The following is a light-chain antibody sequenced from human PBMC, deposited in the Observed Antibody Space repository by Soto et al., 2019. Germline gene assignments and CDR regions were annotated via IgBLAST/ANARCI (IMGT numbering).Light chain of an antibody. V-gene: IGKV1-5*01. CDR3: KQYNSYST. J-gene: IGKJ1*01. CDR1: QSISSW. Sequence: DIQMTQSPSTLSSSLGDRVTITCRASQSISSWLAWYQQKPGKAPKLLIYDASSLESGVQSRFSGSGSGTEFTLTIRSPQPDDFATYYCKQYNSYSTFGQGTKVDIK. CDR2: DAS.